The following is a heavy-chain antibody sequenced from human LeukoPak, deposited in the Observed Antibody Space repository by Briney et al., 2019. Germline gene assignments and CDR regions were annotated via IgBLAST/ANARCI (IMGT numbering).Heavy chain of an antibody. CDR2: IRYDGSNK. Sequence: PGGSLRLSCAASGFTFSSYGMHWVRQAPGKGLEWVAFIRYDGSNKYYADSVKGRFTISRDNSKNTLYLQMNSLRAEDTAVYYCAKDHRMPYCSGGSCYSFDYWGQGTLVTVSS. CDR1: GFTFSSYG. J-gene: IGHJ4*02. D-gene: IGHD2-15*01. CDR3: AKDHRMPYCSGGSCYSFDY. V-gene: IGHV3-30*02.